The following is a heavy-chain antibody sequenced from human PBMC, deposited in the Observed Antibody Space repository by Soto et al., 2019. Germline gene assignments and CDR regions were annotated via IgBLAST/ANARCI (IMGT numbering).Heavy chain of an antibody. Sequence: QITLKESGPTLVNPTQTLTLTCTFSGFSLSTSGVDVGWIRQPPGKALEWLALIHWDDDKRYKPSLKSRLTITKGTSRNQVVLTMTNMDPLDTATYYCAHRRPYSNSPEYFFDYWGQGTLVTVSS. J-gene: IGHJ4*02. CDR2: IHWDDDK. D-gene: IGHD6-6*01. CDR3: AHRRPYSNSPEYFFDY. CDR1: GFSLSTSGVD. V-gene: IGHV2-5*02.